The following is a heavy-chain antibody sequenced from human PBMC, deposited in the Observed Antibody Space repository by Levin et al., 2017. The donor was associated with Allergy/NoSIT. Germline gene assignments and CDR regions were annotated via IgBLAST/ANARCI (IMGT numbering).Heavy chain of an antibody. CDR1: GFTFSDHY. CDR3: AREEGRVAATLYYYYYYYMDV. J-gene: IGHJ6*03. CDR2: TRNKANSYTT. D-gene: IGHD2-15*01. Sequence: SCAASGFTFSDHYMDWVRQAPGKGLEWVGRTRNKANSYTTEYAASVKGRFTISRDDSKNSLYLQMNSLKTEDTAVYYCAREEGRVAATLYYYYYYYMDVWGKGTTVTVSS. V-gene: IGHV3-72*01.